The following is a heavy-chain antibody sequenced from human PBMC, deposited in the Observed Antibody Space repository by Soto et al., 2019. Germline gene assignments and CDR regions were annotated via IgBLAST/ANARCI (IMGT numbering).Heavy chain of an antibody. CDR1: GFTFSSYA. CDR3: AKDRDSSSWYMWNWFDP. J-gene: IGHJ5*02. D-gene: IGHD6-13*01. V-gene: IGHV3-23*01. Sequence: PGGSLRLSCAASGFTFSSYAMSWVRQAPGKGLEWVSAISGSGGSTYYADSVKGRFTISSDNSKNTLYLQMNSLRAEDTAVYYCAKDRDSSSWYMWNWFDPWGQGTLVTVSS. CDR2: ISGSGGST.